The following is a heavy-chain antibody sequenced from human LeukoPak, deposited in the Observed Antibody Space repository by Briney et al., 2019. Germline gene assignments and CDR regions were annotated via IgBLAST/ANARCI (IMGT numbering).Heavy chain of an antibody. CDR1: GGSISSYY. J-gene: IGHJ5*02. CDR3: ARQAPGAYYDFWSGYKKGTNINWFDP. Sequence: PSETLSLTCTVSGGSISSYYWSWIRQPPGKGLEWIGYIYYSGSTNYNPSLKSRVTISVDTSKNQFSLKLSSVTAADTAVYYCARQAPGAYYDFWSGYKKGTNINWFDPWGQGTLVTVSS. V-gene: IGHV4-59*08. D-gene: IGHD3-3*01. CDR2: IYYSGST.